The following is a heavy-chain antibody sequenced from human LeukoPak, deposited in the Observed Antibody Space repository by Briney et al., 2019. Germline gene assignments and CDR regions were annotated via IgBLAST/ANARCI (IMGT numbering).Heavy chain of an antibody. J-gene: IGHJ4*02. CDR3: ARAVLLWFGELDY. D-gene: IGHD3-10*01. CDR1: GFTFSSYA. CDR2: ISYDGSNK. V-gene: IGHV3-30*01. Sequence: GGSLRLSCAASGFTFSSYAMHRVRQAPGKGLEWVAVISYDGSNKYYADSVKGRFTISRDNSKNTLYLQMNSLRAEDTAVYYCARAVLLWFGELDYWGQGTLVTVSS.